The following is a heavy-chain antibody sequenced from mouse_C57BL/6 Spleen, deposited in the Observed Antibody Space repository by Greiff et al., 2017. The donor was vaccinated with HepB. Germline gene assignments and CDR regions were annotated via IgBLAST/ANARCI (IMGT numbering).Heavy chain of an antibody. J-gene: IGHJ1*03. CDR2: IYPGDGDT. V-gene: IGHV1-80*01. D-gene: IGHD1-1*02. CDR3: ARSLRGGRYWYFDV. CDR1: GYAFSSYW. Sequence: QVQLQQSGAELVKPGASVKISCKASGYAFSSYWMNWVKQRPGKGLEWIGQIYPGDGDTNYNGKFKGKATLTADKSSSTAYMQLSSLTSEDSAVYFCARSLRGGRYWYFDVWGTGTTVTVSS.